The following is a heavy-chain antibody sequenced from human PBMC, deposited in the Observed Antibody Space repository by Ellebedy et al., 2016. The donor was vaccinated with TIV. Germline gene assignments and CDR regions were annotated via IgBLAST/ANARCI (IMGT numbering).Heavy chain of an antibody. CDR1: GLTFSRYD. CDR2: IDNAGDT. Sequence: GGSLRLXCAASGLTFSRYDMHWVRQSTRKGLEWVASIDNAGDTYYPGSVKGRFTISRENAKNSLYLQMNSLRVEDTAVYYCTRFEIISGGGYGMDVWGQGTTVTVSS. V-gene: IGHV3-13*01. CDR3: TRFEIISGGGYGMDV. J-gene: IGHJ6*02. D-gene: IGHD3-16*01.